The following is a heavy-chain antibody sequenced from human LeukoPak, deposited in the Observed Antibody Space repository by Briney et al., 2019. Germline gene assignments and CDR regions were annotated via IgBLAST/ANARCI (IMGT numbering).Heavy chain of an antibody. CDR2: ISGSGGST. V-gene: IGHV3-23*01. Sequence: PGGSLRLSCAASGFTFSNYAMSWVRQAPGKGLEWVSGISGSGGSTYYADSVRGRFTISRDNSKNTLFLQMNSLRVDDTAVYYCAKGPNSAATGYLNWFDPWGQGTLVTVSS. CDR1: GFTFSNYA. D-gene: IGHD2-15*01. CDR3: AKGPNSAATGYLNWFDP. J-gene: IGHJ5*02.